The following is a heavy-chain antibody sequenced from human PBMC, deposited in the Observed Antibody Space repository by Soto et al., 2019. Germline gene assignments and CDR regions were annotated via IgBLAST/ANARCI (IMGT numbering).Heavy chain of an antibody. CDR3: AKSGSYYNPYYYYGMDV. CDR2: IYHSGST. Sequence: QLQLQESGSGLVKPSQTLSLTCAVSGGSISSGGYSWSWIRQPPGKGLEWIGYIYHSGSTYYNPSLQSRVTISVDRSKNQFSLKLSSVTAADTAVYYCAKSGSYYNPYYYYGMDVWGQGTTVTVSS. CDR1: GGSISSGGYS. V-gene: IGHV4-30-2*01. J-gene: IGHJ6*02. D-gene: IGHD3-10*01.